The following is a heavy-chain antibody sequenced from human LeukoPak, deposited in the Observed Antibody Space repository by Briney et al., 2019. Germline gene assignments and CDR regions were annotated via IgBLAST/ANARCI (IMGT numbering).Heavy chain of an antibody. Sequence: SETLSLTCTVSGGSISSYCWSWIRQPAGKGLEWIGRIYTSGSTNYNPSLKSRVTMSVDTSKNQFSLKLSSVTAADTAVYYCAREYYDFWSGTYYYYMDVWGKGTTVTVSS. D-gene: IGHD3-3*01. CDR2: IYTSGST. V-gene: IGHV4-4*07. J-gene: IGHJ6*03. CDR1: GGSISSYC. CDR3: AREYYDFWSGTYYYYMDV.